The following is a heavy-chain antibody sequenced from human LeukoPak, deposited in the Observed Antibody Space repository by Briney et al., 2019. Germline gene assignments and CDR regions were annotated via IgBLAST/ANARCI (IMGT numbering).Heavy chain of an antibody. CDR2: ISYDGSNK. Sequence: GGSLRLSCAASGFTFSSYGMHWVRQAPGKGLEWVAVISYDGSNKYYADSVKGRFTISRDNSKNTLYLQMNSLRAEDTAVYYCAKDRGGIAAGYYYGMDVWGQGTTVTVSS. D-gene: IGHD6-13*01. CDR1: GFTFSSYG. J-gene: IGHJ6*02. CDR3: AKDRGGIAAGYYYGMDV. V-gene: IGHV3-30*18.